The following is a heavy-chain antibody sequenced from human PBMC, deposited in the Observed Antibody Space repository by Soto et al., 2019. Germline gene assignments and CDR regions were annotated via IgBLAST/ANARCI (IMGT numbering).Heavy chain of an antibody. CDR3: ARESGGATATLDYYYFYMDV. CDR2: INPNGGAT. Sequence: QVQLAQSGAEVKKPGASVKVSCKTSGDSFNDYYIHWVRQAPGQGLEWMGWINPNGGATKYAQKFQGRVTVTRDTSIRTVYMELSSLRSDDTAVYYCARESGGATATLDYYYFYMDVWGKGTTVIVSS. D-gene: IGHD1-26*01. V-gene: IGHV1-2*02. CDR1: GDSFNDYY. J-gene: IGHJ6*03.